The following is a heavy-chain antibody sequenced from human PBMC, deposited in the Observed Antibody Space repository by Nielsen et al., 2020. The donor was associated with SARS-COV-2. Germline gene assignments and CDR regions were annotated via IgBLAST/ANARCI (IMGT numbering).Heavy chain of an antibody. CDR2: LWYDGSNK. V-gene: IGHV3-33*06. J-gene: IGHJ3*01. Sequence: GGSLRLSCAASGFTFRSKGMHWVRQAPGKGREWVAVLWYDGSNKYYADSVKGRLTISRDNSNNTMSLQMNGLRVEDAAVYYCAKVWWDLLSPFAVWGQWTMVTVSS. CDR1: GFTFRSKG. D-gene: IGHD1-26*01. CDR3: AKVWWDLLSPFAV.